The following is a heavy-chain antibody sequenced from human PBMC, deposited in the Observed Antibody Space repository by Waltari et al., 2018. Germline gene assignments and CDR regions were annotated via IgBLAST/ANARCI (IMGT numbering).Heavy chain of an antibody. CDR3: ARGLQAHGVATIGEDFDY. CDR2: MNPNSGNT. J-gene: IGHJ4*02. CDR1: GYTFTSYD. V-gene: IGHV1-8*03. D-gene: IGHD5-12*01. Sequence: QVQLVQSGAEVKKPGASVKVSCKASGYTFTSYDINWVRQATGQGLEGMGWMNPNSGNTGYAQKFQGRVTITRNTSISTAYMELSSLRSEDTAVYYWARGLQAHGVATIGEDFDYWGQGTLVTVSS.